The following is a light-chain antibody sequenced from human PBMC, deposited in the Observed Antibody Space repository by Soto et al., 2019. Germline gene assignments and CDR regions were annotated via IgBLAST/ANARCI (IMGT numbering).Light chain of an antibody. V-gene: IGKV3-15*01. CDR1: QSVRSN. Sequence: EIVMTQSPATLSVSPGERVTLSCRASQSVRSNLAWYQQKPGQVPRVLIYGASTRAIGIPDRFSGSGCGTEFTLTISSLQSEDFAVYYCQHYNNLWGFGGGTKVEIK. CDR2: GAS. J-gene: IGKJ4*01. CDR3: QHYNNLWG.